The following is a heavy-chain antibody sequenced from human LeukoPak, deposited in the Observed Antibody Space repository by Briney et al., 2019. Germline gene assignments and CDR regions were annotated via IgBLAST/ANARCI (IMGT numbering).Heavy chain of an antibody. CDR2: INIGNGNT. CDR1: GYTFINHA. J-gene: IGHJ4*02. V-gene: IGHV1-3*04. Sequence: ASVKVSCKASGYTFINHAIHWVRQAPGQRLEWMGWINIGNGNTKYSQNFQGRITITRDTSATTAYMDLSSLRSEGTAVYYCARRLGRSFDYWGQGTLVTVSS. CDR3: ARRLGRSFDY. D-gene: IGHD2-21*01.